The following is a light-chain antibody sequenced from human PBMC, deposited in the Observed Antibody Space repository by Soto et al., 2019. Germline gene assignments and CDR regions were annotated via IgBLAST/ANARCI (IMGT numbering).Light chain of an antibody. CDR3: HQYNFWPT. V-gene: IGKV3-15*01. CDR1: QSVNTN. J-gene: IGKJ1*01. Sequence: EIVMTQSPATLSVSPVERATFSCRASQSVNTNLAWYQLKPGQAPRLLVYGASIRATGIPARFSGSASGTEFTLTISSLQSEDFAVYYCHQYNFWPTFGQGTKVDIK. CDR2: GAS.